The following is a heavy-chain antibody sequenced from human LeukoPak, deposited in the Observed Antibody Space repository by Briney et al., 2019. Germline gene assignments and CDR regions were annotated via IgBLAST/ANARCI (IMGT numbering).Heavy chain of an antibody. CDR3: AKSPKTGFLFDY. D-gene: IGHD1-1*01. J-gene: IGHJ4*02. V-gene: IGHV3-66*01. CDR1: GFTFSSYG. Sequence: GGSLRLSCAASGFTFSSYGMHWVRQAPGKGLEWVSVIYGGVNTVYADSVQGRFTISRDNSKNTLYLQMNSLRAEDTAVYYCAKSPKTGFLFDYWGKGTLVTVSS. CDR2: IYGGVNT.